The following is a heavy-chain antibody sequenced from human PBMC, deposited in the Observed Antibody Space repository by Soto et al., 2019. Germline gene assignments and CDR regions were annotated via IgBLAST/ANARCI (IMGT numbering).Heavy chain of an antibody. CDR2: IYNSGST. Sequence: QVQLQESGPGLVKPSGTLSLTCAVSGGSISSSNWWSWVRQSPGKGLEWIGEIYNSGSTIYNPSLKSRVIISVDKSENQFFLNLSSVTAADMAVYYCARRFREATSGYYYAFDVWGQGTMVTVSS. D-gene: IGHD3-22*01. CDR3: ARRFREATSGYYYAFDV. J-gene: IGHJ3*01. V-gene: IGHV4-4*02. CDR1: GGSISSSNW.